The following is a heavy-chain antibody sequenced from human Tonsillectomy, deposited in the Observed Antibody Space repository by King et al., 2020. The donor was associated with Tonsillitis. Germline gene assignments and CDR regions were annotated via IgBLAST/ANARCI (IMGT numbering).Heavy chain of an antibody. D-gene: IGHD6-6*01. CDR2: IIGDVGST. J-gene: IGHJ6*03. V-gene: IGHV3-43*02. Sequence: VQLVESGGGVVQPGGSLRLSCAASVFTFDDYALHWVRQAPGKGLEWCSLIIGDVGSTYYADSVRVRFTISRDNSKNSLYLQMNSLRTEDTALYYCAKDRRSSSPYYYYYYMDVWGKGTTVTVSS. CDR1: VFTFDDYA. CDR3: AKDRRSSSPYYYYYYMDV.